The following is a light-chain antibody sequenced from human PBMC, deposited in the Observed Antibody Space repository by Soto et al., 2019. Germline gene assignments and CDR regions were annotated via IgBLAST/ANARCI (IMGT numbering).Light chain of an antibody. J-gene: IGKJ1*01. CDR3: QQYDSYSPWS. Sequence: DIQMTQSPSTLSASVGDRVTITCRASQSIGTWLAWYQQRPGKAPNLLISDASGLESGVPSRFSGSGSGTEFTLTIISLQPADFATYYCQQYDSYSPWSFGPGTKVEVK. CDR1: QSIGTW. V-gene: IGKV1-5*01. CDR2: DAS.